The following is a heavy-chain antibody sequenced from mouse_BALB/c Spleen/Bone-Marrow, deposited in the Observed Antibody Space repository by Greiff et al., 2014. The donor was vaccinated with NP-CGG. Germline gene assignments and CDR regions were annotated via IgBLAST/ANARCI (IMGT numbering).Heavy chain of an antibody. CDR2: ILPGSGST. CDR3: ARGGGGGGYWYFDV. Sequence: VQLQQSGAELMKPGASVKISCKATGYTFSSYWIEWVKQRPGHGLEWIGEILPGSGSTNYNEKFKGKATFTADTSSNTAYMQPSSLTSEASAVYYGARGGGGGGYWYFDVWGAGTTVTVSS. V-gene: IGHV1-9*01. CDR1: GYTFSSYW. J-gene: IGHJ1*01.